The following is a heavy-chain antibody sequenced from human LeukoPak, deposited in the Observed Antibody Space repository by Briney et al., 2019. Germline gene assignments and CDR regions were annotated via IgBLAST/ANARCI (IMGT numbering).Heavy chain of an antibody. D-gene: IGHD6-13*01. CDR2: IEQDGTEK. J-gene: IGHJ4*02. V-gene: IGHV3-7*03. CDR1: GFTSSSYW. Sequence: PGGSLRLSCAGSGFTSSSYWMTWVRQAPGKGLEWVANIEQDGTEKYYVDSVKGRFTISRDNAQNSLYLQVSSLRAEDTAVYYCARPRDSGWSKTWDYWGQGTLVTVSS. CDR3: ARPRDSGWSKTWDY.